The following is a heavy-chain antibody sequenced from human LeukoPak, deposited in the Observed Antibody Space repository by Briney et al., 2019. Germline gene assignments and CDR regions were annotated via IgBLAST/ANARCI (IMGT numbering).Heavy chain of an antibody. V-gene: IGHV3-30*04. CDR2: ISYDGSNK. CDR3: AKAPGGWHYNYFDY. Sequence: GGSLRLSCAASGFTFGDYAMSWFRQAPGKGLEWVAVISYDGSNKYYADSVKGRFTISRDNSKNTLYLQMNSLRAEDTAVYYCAKAPGGWHYNYFDYWGQGTLVTVSS. D-gene: IGHD6-19*01. J-gene: IGHJ4*02. CDR1: GFTFGDYA.